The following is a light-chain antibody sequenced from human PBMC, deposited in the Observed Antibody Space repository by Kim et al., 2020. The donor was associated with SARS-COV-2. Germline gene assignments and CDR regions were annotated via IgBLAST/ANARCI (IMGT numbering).Light chain of an antibody. Sequence: SYELTQPPSVSVSPGQTASITCSGDKLGDKYACWYQQKPGQSPVLVIYQDSKRPSGIPERFSGSNSGTTATLTLSGTQAMDEADYYCQAWDSSTDVFG. CDR1: KLGDKY. V-gene: IGLV3-1*01. CDR3: QAWDSSTDV. CDR2: QDS. J-gene: IGLJ1*01.